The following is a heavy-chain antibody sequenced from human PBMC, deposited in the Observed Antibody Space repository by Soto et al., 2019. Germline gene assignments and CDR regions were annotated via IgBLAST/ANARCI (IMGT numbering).Heavy chain of an antibody. Sequence: SETLSLTCAVYGGSFSGYYWSWIRQPPGKGLEWIGEINHSGSTNCNPSLKSRVTISVDTSKNQFSLKLSSVTAADTAVYYCARKRGLSFSNYVLHFDYWGQGTLVTVSS. D-gene: IGHD4-4*01. CDR3: ARKRGLSFSNYVLHFDY. V-gene: IGHV4-34*01. CDR2: INHSGST. CDR1: GGSFSGYY. J-gene: IGHJ4*02.